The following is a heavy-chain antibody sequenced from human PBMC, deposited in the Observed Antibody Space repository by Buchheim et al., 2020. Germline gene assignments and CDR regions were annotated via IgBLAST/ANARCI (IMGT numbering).Heavy chain of an antibody. V-gene: IGHV3-48*03. CDR3: ARWADYDFWSGTHYGMDV. J-gene: IGHJ6*02. CDR1: GFTFSSYE. CDR2: ISSSGSTI. D-gene: IGHD3-3*01. Sequence: EVQLVESGGGLVQPGGSLRLSCAASGFTFSSYEMNWVRQAPGKGLEWVSYISSSGSTIYYADSVKGRFTISRDNAKNSLYLQMNSLRAKDTAVYYCARWADYDFWSGTHYGMDVWGQGTT.